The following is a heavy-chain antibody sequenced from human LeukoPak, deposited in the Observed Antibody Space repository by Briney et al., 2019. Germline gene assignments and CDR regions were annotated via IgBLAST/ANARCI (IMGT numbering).Heavy chain of an antibody. CDR2: ISWGGGST. CDR1: GFTFDDYA. CDR3: AKDRSPGIAAAGTEFDP. V-gene: IGHV3-43D*04. J-gene: IGHJ5*02. D-gene: IGHD6-13*01. Sequence: GGSLRLSCAASGFTFDDYAMHWVRQAPGKGLEWVSLISWGGGSTYYADSVKGRFTISGDNAKNSLYLQMNSLRAEDMALYYCAKDRSPGIAAAGTEFDPWGQGTLVTVSP.